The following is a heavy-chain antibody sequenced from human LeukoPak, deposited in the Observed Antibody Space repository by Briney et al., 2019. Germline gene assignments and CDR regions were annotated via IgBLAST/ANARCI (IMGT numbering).Heavy chain of an antibody. V-gene: IGHV1-46*01. CDR2: INPDSGST. Sequence: ASVKVSCKAFGYTFTTYYMHWARQAPGQGLEWMGIINPDSGSTNYAQNFQGRVTMTRDTSTSTVCMELSSLRSEDTAVYYCARDLQARVALYSPDFWGQGTLVTVSS. D-gene: IGHD2-21*01. CDR1: GYTFTTYY. CDR3: ARDLQARVALYSPDF. J-gene: IGHJ4*02.